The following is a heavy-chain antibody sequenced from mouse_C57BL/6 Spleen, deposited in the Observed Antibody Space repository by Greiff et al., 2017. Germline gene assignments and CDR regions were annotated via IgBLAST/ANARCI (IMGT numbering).Heavy chain of an antibody. Sequence: VQLQQSGPELVKPGASVKISCKASGYAFSSSWMNWVKQRPGKGLEWIGRIYPGDGDTNYNGKLKGKATLTADKSSSTAYMQLRSLTSEDSAVYFCARSLYYYGSSHWYFDVWGTGTTVTVSA. V-gene: IGHV1-82*01. D-gene: IGHD1-1*01. CDR2: IYPGDGDT. J-gene: IGHJ1*03. CDR3: ARSLYYYGSSHWYFDV. CDR1: GYAFSSSW.